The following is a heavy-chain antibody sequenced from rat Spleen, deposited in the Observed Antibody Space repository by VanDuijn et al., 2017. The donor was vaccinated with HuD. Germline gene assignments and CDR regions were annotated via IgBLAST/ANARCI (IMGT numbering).Heavy chain of an antibody. V-gene: IGHV2-63*01. CDR3: TRDQYYFDF. Sequence: QVQLKESGPGLVQPSQTLSLTCTVSGFSLTSYNVHWVRQPSGKGPEWMGKMWYDGDTAYSSALKSRLSLSRDTSKNQVFLKVHSLQANDTGTYYCTRDQYYFDFWGQGIMVTVSS. J-gene: IGHJ2*01. CDR2: MWYDGDT. CDR1: GFSLTSYN.